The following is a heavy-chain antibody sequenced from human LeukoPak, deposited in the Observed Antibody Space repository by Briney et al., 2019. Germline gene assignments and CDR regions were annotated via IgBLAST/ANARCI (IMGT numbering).Heavy chain of an antibody. V-gene: IGHV3-66*01. CDR3: ARDFHYRTFDD. CDR2: INIDGTT. Sequence: GGSLRLSSIASGFTVNNKYMGWVPPAQGKGRKWVSTINIDGTTYSTDSVNGRFTITKDNSKNTLSLQMNRLSAEDTAGYYCARDFHYRTFDDWGQGRLVTVSS. CDR1: GFTVNNKY. D-gene: IGHD1-14*01. J-gene: IGHJ4*02.